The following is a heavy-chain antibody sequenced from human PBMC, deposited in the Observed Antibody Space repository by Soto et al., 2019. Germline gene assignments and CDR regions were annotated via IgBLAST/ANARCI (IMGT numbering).Heavy chain of an antibody. D-gene: IGHD6-19*01. CDR3: AKAGYSSGPLIPPYGMDV. Sequence: PGGSLRLSCAASGFTFSSYAMSWVRQAPGKGLEWVSAISGSGGSTYYADSVKGRFTISRDNSKNTLYLQMNSLRAEDTAVYYCAKAGYSSGPLIPPYGMDVWGQGTTVTVSS. CDR2: ISGSGGST. V-gene: IGHV3-23*01. CDR1: GFTFSSYA. J-gene: IGHJ6*02.